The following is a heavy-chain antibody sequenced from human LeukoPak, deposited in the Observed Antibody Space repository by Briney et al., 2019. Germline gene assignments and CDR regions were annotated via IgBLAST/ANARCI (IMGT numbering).Heavy chain of an antibody. J-gene: IGHJ4*02. CDR2: IYTSGST. CDR3: ARGGLEWLFPEGFGFDY. V-gene: IGHV4-4*07. Sequence: SETLSLTCTDSGGSISSYYWSWIRQPAGKGLEWIGRIYTSGSTNYNPSLKSRVTMSVDTSKNQFSLKLSSVTAADRAVYYCARGGLEWLFPEGFGFDYWGQGTLVTVSS. CDR1: GGSISSYY. D-gene: IGHD3-3*01.